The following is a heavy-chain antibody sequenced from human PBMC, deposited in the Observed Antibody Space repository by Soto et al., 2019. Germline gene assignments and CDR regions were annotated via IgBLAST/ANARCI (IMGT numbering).Heavy chain of an antibody. D-gene: IGHD2-8*01. CDR2: IIPVVGTT. CDR3: ARGLLYATTYFDY. V-gene: IGHV1-69*06. Sequence: QVQLVQSGAEVKKPGSSVKVSCKASGDTFTTNSLNWVRQAPGQGLEWMGGIIPVVGTTKYAQKYQDRVTITGDKSTNTAYMELSSLRSDDKAVYYCARGLLYATTYFDYWGQGTLVTVSS. J-gene: IGHJ4*02. CDR1: GDTFTTNS.